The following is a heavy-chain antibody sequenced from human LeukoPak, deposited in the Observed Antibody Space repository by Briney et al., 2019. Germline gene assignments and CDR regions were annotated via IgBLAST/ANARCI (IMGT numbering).Heavy chain of an antibody. D-gene: IGHD2-15*01. CDR2: IYTSGST. V-gene: IGHV4-4*07. J-gene: IGHJ4*02. CDR1: GGSISSNY. Sequence: SETLSLTCTVSGGSISSNYWSWIRQPAGKGLEWIGRIYTSGSTNYNPSLKSRVTISVDTSKNQFSLKLSSVTAADTAVYYCARGSQSLGYCSGGSCRAKIFDYWGQGTLVTVSS. CDR3: ARGSQSLGYCSGGSCRAKIFDY.